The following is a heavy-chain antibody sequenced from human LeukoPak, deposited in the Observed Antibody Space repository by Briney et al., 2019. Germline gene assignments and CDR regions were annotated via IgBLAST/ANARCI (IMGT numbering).Heavy chain of an antibody. D-gene: IGHD3-9*01. CDR3: ARGRDGYYDILTGYLDY. V-gene: IGHV3-23*01. CDR2: ISGSGGST. J-gene: IGHJ4*02. Sequence: GGSLRPSCAASGFTFSSYAMSWVRQAPGKGLEWVSAISGSGGSTYYADSVKGRFTISRDNSKNTLYLQMNSLRAEDTAVYYCARGRDGYYDILTGYLDYWGQGTLVTVSS. CDR1: GFTFSSYA.